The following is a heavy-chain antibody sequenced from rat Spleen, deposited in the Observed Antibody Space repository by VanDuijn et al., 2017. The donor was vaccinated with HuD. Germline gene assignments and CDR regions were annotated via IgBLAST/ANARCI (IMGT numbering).Heavy chain of an antibody. Sequence: EVQLQESGPGLVKPSQSLSLTCSVTGYSITSNYWGWIRKFPGNKMGWIGYIGYSGDTGYHPSLKSRISFTRDTSKNQFFLQLNSVTSEDTATYYCARWNYPGSYGDYWGQGVMVTVSS. CDR2: IGYSGDT. CDR1: GYSITSNY. J-gene: IGHJ2*01. V-gene: IGHV3-1*01. CDR3: ARWNYPGSYGDY. D-gene: IGHD1-4*01.